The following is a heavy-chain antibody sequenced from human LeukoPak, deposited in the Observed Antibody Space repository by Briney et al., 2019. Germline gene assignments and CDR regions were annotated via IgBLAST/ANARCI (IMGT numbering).Heavy chain of an antibody. Sequence: RGSLGLSCAASGFTLSTYWMHWARQVPRKGLGLFTRIKNDGSGISYAGFVKGRFTTSRDNAKNTLYLQMYSLRAEDTAVYYCARAYDRVGDAFDIWGQGTMVTVSS. J-gene: IGHJ3*02. CDR2: IKNDGSGI. CDR3: ARAYDRVGDAFDI. D-gene: IGHD3-16*01. CDR1: GFTLSTYW. V-gene: IGHV3-74*01.